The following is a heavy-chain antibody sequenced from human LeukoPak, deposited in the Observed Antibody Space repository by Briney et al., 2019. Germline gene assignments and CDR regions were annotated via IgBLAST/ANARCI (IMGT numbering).Heavy chain of an antibody. D-gene: IGHD3-3*01. V-gene: IGHV3-23*01. J-gene: IGHJ6*02. CDR2: ISGSGGST. CDR1: GFTFSSYA. Sequence: GSLRLSCAASGFTFSSYAMSWVRQTPGKGLEWVSAISGSGGSTYYADSVKGRFTISSDNSKNTLFLQMNSLRAEDTAPYYCAKSVAIYFYYGLDVWGQGTTVAVSS. CDR3: AKSVAIYFYYGLDV.